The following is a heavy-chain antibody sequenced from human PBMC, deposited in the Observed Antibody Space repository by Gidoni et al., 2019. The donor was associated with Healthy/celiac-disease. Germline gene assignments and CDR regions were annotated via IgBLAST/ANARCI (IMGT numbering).Heavy chain of an antibody. V-gene: IGHV1-69*06. D-gene: IGHD3-9*01. CDR2: IIPIFGTA. J-gene: IGHJ4*02. Sequence: QVQLVQSGAEVKKPGSSVKVPCKASGGTFSSYAISWVRQAPGQGLEWMGGIIPIFGTANYAQKFQGRVTITADKSTSTAYMELSSLRSEDTAVYYCARGGYDILTGYVPLDYWGQGTLVTVSS. CDR3: ARGGYDILTGYVPLDY. CDR1: GGTFSSYA.